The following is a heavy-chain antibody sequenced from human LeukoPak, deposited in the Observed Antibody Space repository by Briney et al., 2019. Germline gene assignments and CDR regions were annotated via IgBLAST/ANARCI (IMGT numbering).Heavy chain of an antibody. V-gene: IGHV1-2*02. CDR3: AREGPLGYCSSTSCYTGNAFDI. D-gene: IGHD2-2*02. CDR1: GYTFTVYY. Sequence: GASVKVSCKASGYTFTVYYMHWVRQAPGQGLEWMGWINPNNGGTNYAQKFQGRVTRTRDTSISTAYMELSRLRSDDTAVYYCAREGPLGYCSSTSCYTGNAFDIWGQGTMVTVSS. CDR2: INPNNGGT. J-gene: IGHJ3*02.